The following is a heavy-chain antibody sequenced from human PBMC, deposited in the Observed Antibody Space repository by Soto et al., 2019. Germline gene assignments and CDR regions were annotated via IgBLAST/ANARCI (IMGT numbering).Heavy chain of an antibody. CDR1: GYTFTSYG. D-gene: IGHD6-6*01. CDR2: ISAYNGNT. Sequence: VASVKVSCKASGYTFTSYGISWVRQAPGQGLEWMGWISAYNGNTNYAQKLQGRVTMTTDTSTSTAYMELRSLRSDDTAVYYCARELSSSSGNYFDYWGQGTLVTVSS. V-gene: IGHV1-18*01. CDR3: ARELSSSSGNYFDY. J-gene: IGHJ4*02.